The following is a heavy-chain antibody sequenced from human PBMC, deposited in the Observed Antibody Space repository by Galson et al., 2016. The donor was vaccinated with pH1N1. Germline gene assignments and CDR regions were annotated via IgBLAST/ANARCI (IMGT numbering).Heavy chain of an antibody. J-gene: IGHJ5*02. Sequence: SLRLSCAVSGFTFSSYWMHWVRQAPGKGLEWVANINLDGSKKYYVDSVKGRFTISRDNAKNALYLQMNILRAEDTAVYYCANFRLNPWGQGTLVTVSS. CDR3: ANFRLNP. CDR2: INLDGSKK. V-gene: IGHV3-7*01. D-gene: IGHD3-10*01. CDR1: GFTFSSYW.